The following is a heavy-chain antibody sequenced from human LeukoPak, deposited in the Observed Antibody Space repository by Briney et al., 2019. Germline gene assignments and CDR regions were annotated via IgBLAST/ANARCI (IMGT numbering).Heavy chain of an antibody. J-gene: IGHJ4*02. CDR3: ASTPGDVVY. CDR2: INSDGSST. Sequence: PGGSLRLSCEASGITFSSYWMHWVRQAPGKGLVWVSRINSDGSSTSYADSVKGRFTISRDNSKNTLYLQMNSLRAEDTAVYYCASTPGDVVYWGQGTLVTVSS. V-gene: IGHV3-74*01. D-gene: IGHD7-27*01. CDR1: GITFSSYW.